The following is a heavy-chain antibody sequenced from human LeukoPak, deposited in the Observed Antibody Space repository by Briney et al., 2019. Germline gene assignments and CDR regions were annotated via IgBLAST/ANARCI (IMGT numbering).Heavy chain of an antibody. CDR1: GGSFSGYY. V-gene: IGHV4-34*01. Sequence: PSETLSLTCAVYGGSFSGYYWSWIRQPPGKGLEWIGEINHSGSTNYNPSLKSRVTISVDTSKSQFSLKLSSVTAADTAVYYCARGQGFLEWLSSYYFDYWGQGTLVTVSS. CDR2: INHSGST. D-gene: IGHD3-3*01. CDR3: ARGQGFLEWLSSYYFDY. J-gene: IGHJ4*02.